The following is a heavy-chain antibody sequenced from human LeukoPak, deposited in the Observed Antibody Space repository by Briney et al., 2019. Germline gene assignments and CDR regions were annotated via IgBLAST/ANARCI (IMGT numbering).Heavy chain of an antibody. J-gene: IGHJ4*02. D-gene: IGHD5-24*01. CDR1: GFTFSGHY. Sequence: KAGGSLRLSCAASGFTFSGHYMSWIRQAPGKGLEWISYISNSGSSTSYADSVKGRFTISRDNAKNSLHLQLNSLRVEDTAMYYCARDRNVQRWLPLPHLDYWGQGTLVTVSS. CDR3: ARDRNVQRWLPLPHLDY. V-gene: IGHV3-11*01. CDR2: ISNSGSST.